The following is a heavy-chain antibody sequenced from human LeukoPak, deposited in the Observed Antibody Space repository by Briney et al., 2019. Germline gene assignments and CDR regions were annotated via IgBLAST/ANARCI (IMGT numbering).Heavy chain of an antibody. CDR1: GCTFNKYF. V-gene: IGHV3-7*01. CDR3: SRARGYGYYTLSGPLGY. J-gene: IGHJ4*03. D-gene: IGHD4-17*01. Sequence: PGGALRLSCTAAGCTFNKYFMTWVRQAPGGGVEWVGHIQEDGREKNLLDSVKGRFAISRDNAKTSLYLQMNSLRVEDTAVDYCSRARGYGYYTLSGPLGYWGRGTLVTVSS. CDR2: IQEDGREK.